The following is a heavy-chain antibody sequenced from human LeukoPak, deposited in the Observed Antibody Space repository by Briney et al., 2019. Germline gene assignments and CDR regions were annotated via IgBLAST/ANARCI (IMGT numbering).Heavy chain of an antibody. CDR2: IWYDGSNK. CDR3: ARGYSSGFDY. J-gene: IGHJ4*02. Sequence: GGSLRLSCTASGFTFSSYGMHCVRQAPGKGLEWVAVIWYDGSNKFYADSVKGRFTISRDNSKNTLYVQMNSLRAEDTAVYYCARGYSSGFDYWGQGTLVTVSS. V-gene: IGHV3-33*01. D-gene: IGHD6-19*01. CDR1: GFTFSSYG.